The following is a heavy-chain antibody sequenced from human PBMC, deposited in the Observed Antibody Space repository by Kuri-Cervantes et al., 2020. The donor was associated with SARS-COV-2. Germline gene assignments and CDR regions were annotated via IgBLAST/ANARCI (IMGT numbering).Heavy chain of an antibody. CDR3: AKDLGAGDYFYFYAMDV. Sequence: GGSLRLSCAASGFTFSSYEMNWVRQAPGKGLEWVSYISSSGSTIYYADAVKGRFTISRDNAKNSLYLQMNSLRAEDTALYFCAKDLGAGDYFYFYAMDVWGQGTTVTVSS. V-gene: IGHV3-48*03. CDR1: GFTFSSYE. CDR2: ISSSGSTI. D-gene: IGHD3-16*01. J-gene: IGHJ6*02.